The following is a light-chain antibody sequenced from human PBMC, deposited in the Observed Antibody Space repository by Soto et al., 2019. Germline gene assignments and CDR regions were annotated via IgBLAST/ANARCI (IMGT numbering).Light chain of an antibody. CDR2: GAY. V-gene: IGKV3-15*01. Sequence: EIVMTQSPATLSVSPGERATLSCRASQRVSSNLAWYQQKPGQAPRLLIYGAYTRATGIPARFSGSGSGTEVPLTISSLQSEDFAVYYCQQYNNWPPYTFGQGTKLEIK. J-gene: IGKJ2*01. CDR1: QRVSSN. CDR3: QQYNNWPPYT.